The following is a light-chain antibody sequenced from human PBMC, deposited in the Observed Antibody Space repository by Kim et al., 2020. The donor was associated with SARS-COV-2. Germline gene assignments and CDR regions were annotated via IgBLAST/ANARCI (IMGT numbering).Light chain of an antibody. Sequence: SVKLTCTQGSGHSIYFIASHQQQPGKAPGFLMKVEGSGSYNKGGGVPDRFSGSRSGADRYLIISNLHSKDEADYYCETWDSNIQVFGGGTQLTVL. CDR2: VEGSGSY. CDR3: ETWDSNIQV. CDR1: SGHSIYF. V-gene: IGLV4-60*03. J-gene: IGLJ3*02.